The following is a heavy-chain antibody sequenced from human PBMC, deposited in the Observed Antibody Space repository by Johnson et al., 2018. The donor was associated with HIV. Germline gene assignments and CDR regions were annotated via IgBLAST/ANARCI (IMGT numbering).Heavy chain of an antibody. J-gene: IGHJ3*02. CDR3: TRDPTYYFDSNGYYYDAFDI. CDR2: ISSSGSTI. D-gene: IGHD3-22*01. Sequence: QVQLVESGGGLVKPGGSLRLSCAASGFTFSDYYMSWIRQAPGKGLEWVSYISSSGSTIYYADSVKGRFTISRDNGKNSLYLQMNSLRAEDTAVYYCTRDPTYYFDSNGYYYDAFDIWGQGTMLTVSS. CDR1: GFTFSDYY. V-gene: IGHV3-11*01.